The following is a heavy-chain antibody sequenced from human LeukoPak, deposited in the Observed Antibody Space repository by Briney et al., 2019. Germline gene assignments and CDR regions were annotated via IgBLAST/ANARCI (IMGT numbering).Heavy chain of an antibody. V-gene: IGHV4-59*08. J-gene: IGHJ5*02. CDR1: GGSISGYY. CDR2: KFYTGST. Sequence: SETLSLTCSVSGGSISGYYWTWIRQPPGKGLEWIGYKFYTGSTNYNPSLKSRVTISVDTSKNQFSLKLNSVTAADTAVYDCARIRGSSVQPFDPWGQGTLVTVSS. CDR3: ARIRGSSVQPFDP. D-gene: IGHD6-19*01.